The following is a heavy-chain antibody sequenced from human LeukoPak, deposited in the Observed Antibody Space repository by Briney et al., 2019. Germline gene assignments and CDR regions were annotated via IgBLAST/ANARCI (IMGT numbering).Heavy chain of an antibody. CDR3: AREPSRGSGYFQH. Sequence: SETLSLTCTVSGGSISSGSYYWSWIRQPAGKGLEWIGRIYTSGSTNYNPSLKSRVTISVDTSKNQFSLKLSSVTAADTAVYYCAREPSRGSGYFQHWGQGTLVTVSS. CDR1: GGSISSGSYY. V-gene: IGHV4-61*02. CDR2: IYTSGST. J-gene: IGHJ1*01. D-gene: IGHD1-26*01.